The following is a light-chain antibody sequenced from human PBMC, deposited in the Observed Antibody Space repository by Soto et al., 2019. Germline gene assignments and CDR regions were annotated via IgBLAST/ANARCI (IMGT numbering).Light chain of an antibody. CDR2: GAS. J-gene: IGKJ4*01. Sequence: EIVLTQSPGTLSLSPGEGATLSCRASQSVSSSFLAWYQQKPGQAPRLLIYGASSRATGIPDRFSGSRSGTDFTLTISRLEPEDFAVYYCQQYDNSPLTFGGGTKVEIK. CDR3: QQYDNSPLT. CDR1: QSVSSSF. V-gene: IGKV3-20*01.